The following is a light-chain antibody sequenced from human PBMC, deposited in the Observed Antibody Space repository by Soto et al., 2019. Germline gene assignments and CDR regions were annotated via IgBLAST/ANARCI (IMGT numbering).Light chain of an antibody. Sequence: EIVLTQSPGTLSLSPWERATLSCMASQSVSSSFLAWYQQRPGQAPRLLIYAASTTAPGIPDRFSGSGSGTDFTLTISRLEPEDFAVYYCQEYGMSRTFGQVTKVDIK. CDR2: AAS. CDR1: QSVSSSF. CDR3: QEYGMSRT. V-gene: IGKV3-20*01. J-gene: IGKJ1*01.